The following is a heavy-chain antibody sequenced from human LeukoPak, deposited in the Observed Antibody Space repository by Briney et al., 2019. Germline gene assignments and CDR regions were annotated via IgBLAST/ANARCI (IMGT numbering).Heavy chain of an antibody. J-gene: IGHJ5*02. Sequence: GGSLRLSCAASGFIFGSFAMSWGRQGPEKGLEWVATISPSGSATYYADSVKGRFTISRDNSQTTLYLQMNSLSDEDTALYHCTRDKSASSPREWFDPWGQGIVVTVSS. V-gene: IGHV3-23*01. CDR3: TRDKSASSPREWFDP. CDR2: ISPSGSAT. D-gene: IGHD6-6*01. CDR1: GFIFGSFA.